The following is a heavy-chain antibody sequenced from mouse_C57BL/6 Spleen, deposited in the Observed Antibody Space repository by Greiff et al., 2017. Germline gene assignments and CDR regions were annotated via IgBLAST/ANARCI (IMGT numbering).Heavy chain of an antibody. CDR3: ARWGLGNYFDY. CDR2: ISSGSSNI. J-gene: IGHJ2*01. CDR1: GFTFSDYG. D-gene: IGHD4-1*01. V-gene: IGHV5-17*01. Sequence: DVMLVESGGGLVKPGGSLKLSCAASGFTFSDYGMHWVRQAPEKGLEWVAYISSGSSNIYYADTVKGRFTISRDNAKNTLFLQMTSLRSEDTAMYYCARWGLGNYFDYWGQGTTLTVSS.